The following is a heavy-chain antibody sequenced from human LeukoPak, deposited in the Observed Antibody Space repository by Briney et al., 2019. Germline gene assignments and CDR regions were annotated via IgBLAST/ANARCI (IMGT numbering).Heavy chain of an antibody. Sequence: GGSLRLSCAASGFTFSSYGMHWVRQAPGKGLEWVAVIWYDGSNKYYADSVKGRFTISRDNSKNTLYLQMNSLRAEDTAVYYCARDRATEYYFDYWGQGTLVTVSS. CDR2: IWYDGSNK. D-gene: IGHD1-26*01. V-gene: IGHV3-33*01. J-gene: IGHJ4*02. CDR3: ARDRATEYYFDY. CDR1: GFTFSSYG.